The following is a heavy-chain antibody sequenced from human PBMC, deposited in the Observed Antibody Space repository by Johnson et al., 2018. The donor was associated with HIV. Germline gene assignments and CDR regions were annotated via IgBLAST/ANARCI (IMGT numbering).Heavy chain of an antibody. J-gene: IGHJ3*02. CDR1: GFTFSSYG. V-gene: IGHV3-30*02. CDR3: ALNAAFNDAFDI. D-gene: IGHD6-25*01. CDR2: VRHDGGNK. Sequence: QVQLVESGGGVVQPGGSLRLSCAASGFTFSSYGMHWVRQAPGKGLQWVAFVRHDGGNKYYAESLKGRFTISRDNSKNTLYLQMNSLRAEDTAVYYCALNAAFNDAFDIWGQGTMFTVSS.